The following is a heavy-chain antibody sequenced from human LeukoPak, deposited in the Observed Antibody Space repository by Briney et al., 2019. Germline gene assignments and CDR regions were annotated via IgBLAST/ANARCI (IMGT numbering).Heavy chain of an antibody. CDR3: ARLVTINTVTTARYWYFDL. CDR2: SYYSGST. Sequence: PSETLSLTCTVSSGSISSSSYYWGWIRQPPGKGLEWIGSSYYSGSTYYNPSLKSRVTISVDTSKNQFPLKLSSVTAADTAVYFCARLVTINTVTTARYWYFDLWGRGTLVTVSS. CDR1: SGSISSSSYY. V-gene: IGHV4-39*01. J-gene: IGHJ2*01. D-gene: IGHD4-17*01.